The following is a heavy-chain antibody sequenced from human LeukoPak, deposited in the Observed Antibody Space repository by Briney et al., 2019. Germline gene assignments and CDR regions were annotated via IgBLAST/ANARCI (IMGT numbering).Heavy chain of an antibody. CDR2: IFHSGST. Sequence: PSETLSLTCAVSGGSIGASINSPNWWSWVRQPPGEGLECIGVIFHSGSTNYNPSLKSRVTMSVDKSKNQFSLNLTSVTAADTAVYFCARAPRAYCSTTGSCFQDYWGQGTLVTVSS. CDR1: GGSIGASINSPNW. CDR3: ARAPRAYCSTTGSCFQDY. D-gene: IGHD2-2*01. J-gene: IGHJ4*02. V-gene: IGHV4-4*02.